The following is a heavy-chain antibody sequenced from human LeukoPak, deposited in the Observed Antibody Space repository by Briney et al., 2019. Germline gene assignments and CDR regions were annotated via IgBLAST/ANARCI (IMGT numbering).Heavy chain of an antibody. CDR3: ATSFRAVNWCDP. CDR1: GYTFTRYY. Sequence: GASVKVSCKASGYTFTRYYMNWVRQAPGQGLEWMGIINPSGGSTNYAQKFQGRVTMTRDTSTSTIYMEVSSLRSEDTAVYYCATSFRAVNWCDPWGQGTLVTVSS. D-gene: IGHD3-10*01. J-gene: IGHJ5*02. V-gene: IGHV1-46*01. CDR2: INPSGGST.